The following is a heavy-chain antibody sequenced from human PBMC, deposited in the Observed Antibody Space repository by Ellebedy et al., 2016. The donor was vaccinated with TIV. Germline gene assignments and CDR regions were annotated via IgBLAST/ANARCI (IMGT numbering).Heavy chain of an antibody. D-gene: IGHD3-10*01. Sequence: GESLKISCAASGFMFSSYGMNWVRQAPGKDLEWVAAIWYDGNDKYYADSVKGRFTISRDNSKNTLYLQMNSLRVEDMAFYYCAREGHPSYRGFDYWGQGTLVTVSS. CDR2: IWYDGNDK. J-gene: IGHJ4*02. CDR1: GFMFSSYG. V-gene: IGHV3-33*01. CDR3: AREGHPSYRGFDY.